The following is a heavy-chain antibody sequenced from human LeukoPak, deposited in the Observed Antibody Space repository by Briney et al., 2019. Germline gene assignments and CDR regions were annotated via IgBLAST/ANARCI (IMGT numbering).Heavy chain of an antibody. V-gene: IGHV3-13*01. CDR3: ARGVDGFDP. CDR1: GFTFSRYD. CDR2: IAIAGDT. J-gene: IGHJ5*02. Sequence: GGSLRLSCAASGFTFSRYDIHWVRQAAGRGLEWVAAIAIAGDTFYAGSVKGRFTISRENAKNSLYLQMNSLRAGDTGVYYCARGVDGFDPWGQGTLVTVSS.